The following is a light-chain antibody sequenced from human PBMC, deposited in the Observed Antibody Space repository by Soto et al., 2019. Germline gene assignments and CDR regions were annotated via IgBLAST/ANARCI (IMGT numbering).Light chain of an antibody. Sequence: ETVLTQSPGTLSLSPRERATLSCRASQSVSSNYLAWYQQKPGQAPRLLIYGASTRATGIPDRFSGSGSGTDFTLTISRLEPEDFAVYYCQQYGSSPPITFGQGTRLEIK. J-gene: IGKJ5*01. CDR3: QQYGSSPPIT. CDR2: GAS. CDR1: QSVSSNY. V-gene: IGKV3-20*01.